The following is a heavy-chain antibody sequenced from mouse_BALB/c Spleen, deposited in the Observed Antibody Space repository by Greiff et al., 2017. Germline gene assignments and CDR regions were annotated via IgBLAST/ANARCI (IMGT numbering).Heavy chain of an antibody. CDR2: IWGDGST. D-gene: IGHD2-1*01. V-gene: IGHV2-6-7*01. CDR3: ARCNYDYAMDY. J-gene: IGHJ4*01. Sequence: QVQLKQSGPGLVAPSQSLSITCTVSGFSLTGYGVNWVRQPPGKGLEWLGMIWGDGSTDYNSALKSRLSISKDNSKSQVFLKMNSLQTDDTARYYCARCNYDYAMDYWGQGTSVTVSS. CDR1: GFSLTGYG.